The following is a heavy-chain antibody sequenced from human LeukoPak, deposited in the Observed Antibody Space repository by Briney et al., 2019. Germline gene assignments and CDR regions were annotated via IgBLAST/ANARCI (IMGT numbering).Heavy chain of an antibody. CDR3: ARGRARFGMDV. CDR2: MNPNSGNT. V-gene: IGHV1-8*01. CDR1: GYTFTIYD. J-gene: IGHJ6*02. Sequence: ASVKVSCKASGYTFTIYDINWVRQATGQGLEWMGWMNPNSGNTVYTQRFQGRVTMTRNTSTSTAYMELSNLRSEDTAVYYCARGRARFGMDVWGQGTTVTVSS.